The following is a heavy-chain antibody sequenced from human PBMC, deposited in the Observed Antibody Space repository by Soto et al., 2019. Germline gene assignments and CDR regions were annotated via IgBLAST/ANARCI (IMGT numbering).Heavy chain of an antibody. CDR3: AGGGAGSGPFTWELPDH. CDR1: GNTFTYRY. D-gene: IGHD1-26*01. V-gene: IGHV1-45*02. J-gene: IGHJ4*02. Sequence: QMQLVQSGAEVKKTGSSVTVSCKALGNTFTYRYLHWVRQAPGQALEWMGWITPFSGDVHYAQKAQGRVTITRARSINTAYMQMSSLRSEDTAMYFCAGGGAGSGPFTWELPDHWGQGTLVTVSS. CDR2: ITPFSGDV.